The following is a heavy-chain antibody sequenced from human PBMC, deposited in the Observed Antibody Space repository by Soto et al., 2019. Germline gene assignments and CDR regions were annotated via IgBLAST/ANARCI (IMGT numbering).Heavy chain of an antibody. D-gene: IGHD1-26*01. CDR3: ARDILAGESGATGMDV. V-gene: IGHV4-39*02. Sequence: SETLSLTCTVSGGSISSSSYYWGWIRQPPGKGLEWIGSIYYSGSTYYNPSLKSRVTISVDTSKNQFSLKLSSVTAADTAVYYCARDILAGESGATGMDVWGQGTTVIVSS. CDR1: GGSISSSSYY. J-gene: IGHJ6*02. CDR2: IYYSGST.